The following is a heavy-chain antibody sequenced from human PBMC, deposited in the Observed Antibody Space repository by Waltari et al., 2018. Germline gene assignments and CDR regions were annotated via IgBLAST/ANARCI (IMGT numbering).Heavy chain of an antibody. V-gene: IGHV4-30-2*01. CDR2: IYYSGST. CDR1: GGSISSGGYS. CDR3: ARGLYGSGNSPYYYYYYMDV. Sequence: QVQLQESASGLVKPSQTLSLTCAVSGGSISSGGYSWSWIRQPPGKGLEWIGYIYYSGSTSYSPPRKSRVTRSLDRSKNLFSLRLGSVTAADTAVYYWARGLYGSGNSPYYYYYYMDVWGKGTTVTVSS. D-gene: IGHD3-10*01. J-gene: IGHJ6*03.